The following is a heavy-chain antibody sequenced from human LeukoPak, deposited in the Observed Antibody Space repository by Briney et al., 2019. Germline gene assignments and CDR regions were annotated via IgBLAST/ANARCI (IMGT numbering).Heavy chain of an antibody. J-gene: IGHJ5*02. CDR2: IYYSGST. Sequence: SETLSLTCTVSGGSISSYYWSWIRQPPGKGLEWIGYIYYSGSTNYNPSLKSRVTVSVDTSKNQFSLKLSSVTAADAAVYYCARGYCSGGSCYKNWFDPWGQGTLVTVSS. D-gene: IGHD2-15*01. CDR1: GGSISSYY. CDR3: ARGYCSGGSCYKNWFDP. V-gene: IGHV4-59*08.